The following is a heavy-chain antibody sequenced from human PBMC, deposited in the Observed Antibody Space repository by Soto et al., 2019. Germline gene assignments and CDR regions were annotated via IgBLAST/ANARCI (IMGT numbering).Heavy chain of an antibody. CDR1: GFIFSNAW. Sequence: GGSLRLSCAASGFIFSNAWINWVRQAPGKGLEWVGRVKSKTDGGTTDFAAPVKGRFAISRDDSKNMVYLEMNSLKTEDTAINYCTTDSFMATVITRIDTWGLHTLVPISS. V-gene: IGHV3-15*07. D-gene: IGHD5-12*01. J-gene: IGHJ2*01. CDR3: TTDSFMATVITRIDT. CDR2: VKSKTDGGTT.